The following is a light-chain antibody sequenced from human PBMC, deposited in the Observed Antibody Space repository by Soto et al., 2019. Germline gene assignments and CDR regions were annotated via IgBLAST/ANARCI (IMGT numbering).Light chain of an antibody. Sequence: QSALTQPPSASGTPAQRVTISCSGSSSNIGSNYVYWYQHLPGTAPKLLIYSNNQRPSGVPDRFSGSKSGTSASLAISGLRSEDEADYYCAAWDDSLSVYVFGTGTKV. CDR2: SNN. CDR1: SSNIGSNY. CDR3: AAWDDSLSVYV. V-gene: IGLV1-47*02. J-gene: IGLJ1*01.